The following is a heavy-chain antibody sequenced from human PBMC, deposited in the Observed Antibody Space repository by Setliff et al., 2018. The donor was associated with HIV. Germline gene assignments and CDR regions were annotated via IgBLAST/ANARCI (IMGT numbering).Heavy chain of an antibody. D-gene: IGHD3-22*01. V-gene: IGHV4-34*01. CDR1: GGSFSNYF. CDR3: ARVGDFYDGSGHYSVLDAFDM. J-gene: IGHJ3*02. Sequence: ASETLSLTCAVYGGSFSNYFWSWLRQSPGGGLEWIGEINHGGDTNYNPSLKSRVTISVDTSKNQFSLKLSSVTAADTAVYYCARVGDFYDGSGHYSVLDAFDMWGQGTKVTVSS. CDR2: INHGGDT.